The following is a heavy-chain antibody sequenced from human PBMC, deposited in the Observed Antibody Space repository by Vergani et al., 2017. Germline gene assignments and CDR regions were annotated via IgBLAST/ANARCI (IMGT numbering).Heavy chain of an antibody. CDR1: GFTFSGSA. CDR2: IRSKANSYAT. V-gene: IGHV3-73*02. J-gene: IGHJ4*02. CDR3: TRAQEGYCSGGSCYSGDY. D-gene: IGHD2-15*01. Sequence: EVQLVESGGGLVQPGGSLKLSCAASGFTFSGSAMHWVRQAPGKGLEWVGRIRSKANSYATAYAASVKGRFTISRDDSKNTAYLKMNSLKTEDTAVYYCTRAQEGYCSGGSCYSGDYWGQGTLVTVSS.